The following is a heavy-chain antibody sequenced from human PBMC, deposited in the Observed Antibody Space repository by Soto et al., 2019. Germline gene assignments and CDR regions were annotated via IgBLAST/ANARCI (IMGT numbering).Heavy chain of an antibody. CDR3: ARHWLYTNWFDP. D-gene: IGHD2-2*02. CDR1: GGSISSGSYY. J-gene: IGHJ5*02. Sequence: SETLSLTCTVSGGSISSGSYYWGWIRQPPGKGLEWIGSIYYSGSTYYNPSLKSRVTISVDTSKNQFSLKLSSVTAADTAVYYCARHWLYTNWFDPWGQGTLVTVSS. CDR2: IYYSGST. V-gene: IGHV4-39*01.